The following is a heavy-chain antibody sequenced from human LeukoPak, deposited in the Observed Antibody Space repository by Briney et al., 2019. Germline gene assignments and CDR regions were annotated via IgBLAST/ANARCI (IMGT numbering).Heavy chain of an antibody. J-gene: IGHJ4*02. CDR3: VKGGITMLRGVNLIQPFDS. D-gene: IGHD3-10*01. CDR2: ISWNSGSI. CDR1: GFIFDDYA. V-gene: IGHV3-9*01. Sequence: PGGSLRLSCAASGFIFDDYAMHWVRQAPGKGLEWVSGISWNSGSIGYADSVKGRFTISRDNAKNSLYLQMNSLRAEDTALYYCVKGGITMLRGVNLIQPFDSWGQGTLVTVSS.